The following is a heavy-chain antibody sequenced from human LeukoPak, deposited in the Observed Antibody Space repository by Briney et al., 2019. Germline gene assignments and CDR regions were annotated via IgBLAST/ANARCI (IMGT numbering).Heavy chain of an antibody. CDR2: ISWNSGSI. CDR1: GFTFGDYA. Sequence: GGSLRLSCAASGFTFGDYAMHWVRQAPGKGLEWVSGISWNSGSIGYADSVKGRFTISRDNAKNSLYLQMNSLRAEDTALYYCAKAGRIAVAGTCFDYWGQGTLVTVSS. J-gene: IGHJ4*02. D-gene: IGHD6-19*01. V-gene: IGHV3-9*01. CDR3: AKAGRIAVAGTCFDY.